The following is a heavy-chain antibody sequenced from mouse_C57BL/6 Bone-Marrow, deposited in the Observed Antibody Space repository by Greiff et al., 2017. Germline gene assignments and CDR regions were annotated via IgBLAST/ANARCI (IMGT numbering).Heavy chain of an antibody. CDR3: ARRNYDYGGWYIDV. J-gene: IGHJ1*03. Sequence: VQLQQSDAELVKPGASVKISCKASGYTFTDHTIHWMKQRPEQGLEWIGSIYPRDGSTKYNESFKGKATLTADKSSSTAYMQLSSLTSEDSAVYYCARRNYDYGGWYIDVWGTGTTVTVSS. D-gene: IGHD2-4*01. CDR2: IYPRDGST. V-gene: IGHV1-78*01. CDR1: GYTFTDHT.